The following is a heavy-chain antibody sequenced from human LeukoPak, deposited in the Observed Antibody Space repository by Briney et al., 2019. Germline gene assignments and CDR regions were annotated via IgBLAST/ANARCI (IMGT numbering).Heavy chain of an antibody. CDR3: ARDRPYGDLDY. V-gene: IGHV4-31*03. J-gene: IGHJ4*02. CDR1: GGSISSGGYY. CDR2: IYYSGST. Sequence: PSETLSLTCTVSGGSISSGGYYWSWIRQHPGKGLEWIGYIYYSGSTYYNPSLKSRVTISVDTSKNRFSLKLSSVTAAETAVYYCARDRPYGDLDYWGQGTLVTVSS. D-gene: IGHD4-17*01.